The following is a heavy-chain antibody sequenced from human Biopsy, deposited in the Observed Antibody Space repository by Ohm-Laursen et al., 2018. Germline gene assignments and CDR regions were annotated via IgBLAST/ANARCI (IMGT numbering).Heavy chain of an antibody. CDR3: ARHPTGFWFDP. Sequence: GTLSLTCAVSGHSVRSGYYWGWIRQPPGKGLEWIGSIFQNGYTYYNPSLESRVTISVDTSKNQFSLNLSSVTGADTAVYYCARHPTGFWFDPWGQGTLVTVSS. J-gene: IGHJ5*02. V-gene: IGHV4-38-2*01. CDR2: IFQNGYT. CDR1: GHSVRSGYY.